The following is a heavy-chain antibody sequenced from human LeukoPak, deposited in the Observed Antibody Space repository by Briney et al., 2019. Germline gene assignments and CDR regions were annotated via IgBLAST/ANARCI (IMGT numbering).Heavy chain of an antibody. D-gene: IGHD5-18*01. CDR1: GGSFSGYY. V-gene: IGHV4-34*01. CDR2: INHSGST. CDR3: ARVGYSYVINDWSRTGRGAYPTKYYYHMDV. J-gene: IGHJ6*03. Sequence: SETLSLTCAVYGGSFSGYYWSWIRQPPGKGLEWIGEINHSGSTNYNPSLKSRVTISVDTSKNQFSLKLSSVTAADTALYFCARVGYSYVINDWSRTGRGAYPTKYYYHMDVWGKGTTVTVSS.